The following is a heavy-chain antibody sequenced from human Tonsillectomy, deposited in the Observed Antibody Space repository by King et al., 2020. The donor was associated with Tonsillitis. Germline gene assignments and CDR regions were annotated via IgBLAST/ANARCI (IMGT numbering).Heavy chain of an antibody. V-gene: IGHV3-30*18. D-gene: IGHD2-2*01. CDR2: ISYDGGNK. CDR1: GFTFSSYG. CDR3: AKDPPAMYYFDY. J-gene: IGHJ4*02. Sequence: QLVQSGGGVVQPGRSLRLSCAASGFTFSSYGMHWVRQTPGKGLEWVAVISYDGGNKYYADSVKGRFTISRDNSKNTLFLQMNSLRAEDTAVYYCAKDPPAMYYFDYWGQGTLVTVSS.